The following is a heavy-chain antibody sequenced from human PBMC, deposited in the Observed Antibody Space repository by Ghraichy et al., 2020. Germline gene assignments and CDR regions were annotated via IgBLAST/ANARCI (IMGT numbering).Heavy chain of an antibody. CDR1: GGSISSSNW. CDR2: IYHSGST. V-gene: IGHV4-4*02. D-gene: IGHD6-13*01. J-gene: IGHJ1*01. Sequence: SETLSLTCAVSGGSISSSNWWSWVRQPPGKGLEWIGEIYHSGSTNYNPSLKSRVTISVDKSKNQFSLKLSSVTAADTAVYYCARVLGYSSSWYPTPTEYFQHWGQGTLVTVSS. CDR3: ARVLGYSSSWYPTPTEYFQH.